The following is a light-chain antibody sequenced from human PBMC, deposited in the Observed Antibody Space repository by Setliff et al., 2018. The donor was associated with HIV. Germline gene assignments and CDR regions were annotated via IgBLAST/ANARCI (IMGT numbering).Light chain of an antibody. CDR3: QSYDSSLSGSDV. Sequence: VLTQPPSVSGAPGQRVTISCTGSSSNIGAGYDVHWYQQLPGTAPKLLIYGNSNRPSGAPDRFSGSKSGTSASLAITGLQAEDEADYYCQSYDSSLSGSDVFGTGTKVTVL. J-gene: IGLJ1*01. V-gene: IGLV1-40*01. CDR1: SSNIGAGYD. CDR2: GNS.